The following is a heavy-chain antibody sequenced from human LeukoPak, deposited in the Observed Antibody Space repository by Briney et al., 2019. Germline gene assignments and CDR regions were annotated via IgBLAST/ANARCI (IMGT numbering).Heavy chain of an antibody. J-gene: IGHJ4*02. D-gene: IGHD3-10*01. V-gene: IGHV1-69*04. Sequence: SVKVSCKASGYTFTSYGISWVRQAPGQGLEWMGRIIPILGIANYAQKFQGRVTITADKSTSTAYMELSSLRSEDTAVYYCARADPYGSGSYYIDYWGQGTLVTVSS. CDR3: ARADPYGSGSYYIDY. CDR1: GYTFTSYG. CDR2: IIPILGIA.